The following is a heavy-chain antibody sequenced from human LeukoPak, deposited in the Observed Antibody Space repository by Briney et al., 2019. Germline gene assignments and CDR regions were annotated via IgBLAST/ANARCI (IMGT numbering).Heavy chain of an antibody. CDR2: IYYSGST. V-gene: IGHV4-61*01. CDR3: ARGRPWLQLPFDY. CDR1: GDSVSNGNYY. J-gene: IGHJ4*02. D-gene: IGHD5-24*01. Sequence: PSETLSLTCTVSGDSVSNGNYYWSWLRQPPGKGLEWIGYIYYSGSTNYNPSLKSRVTISVDTSKNQFSLKLSSVTAADTAVYYCARGRPWLQLPFDYWGQGTLVTVSP.